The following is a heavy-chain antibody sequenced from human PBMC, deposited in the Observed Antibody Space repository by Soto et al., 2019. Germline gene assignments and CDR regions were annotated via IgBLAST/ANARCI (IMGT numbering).Heavy chain of an antibody. V-gene: IGHV3-9*01. J-gene: IGHJ6*02. CDR3: AKDNYYDSSDYYGMDV. Sequence: GGSLRLSCAASGFTFDDYAMHWVRQAPGKGLEWVSGISWNSGSIGYADSVKGRFTISRDNAKNSLYLQMNSLRAEDTALYYCAKDNYYDSSDYYGMDVWGQGTTVTVSS. CDR1: GFTFDDYA. D-gene: IGHD3-22*01. CDR2: ISWNSGSI.